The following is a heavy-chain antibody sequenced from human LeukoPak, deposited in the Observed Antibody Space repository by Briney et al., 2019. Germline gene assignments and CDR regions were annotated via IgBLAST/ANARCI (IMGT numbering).Heavy chain of an antibody. CDR3: AKDNGHDYGEPFDY. CDR2: INHSGST. V-gene: IGHV4-34*01. D-gene: IGHD4-17*01. J-gene: IGHJ4*02. Sequence: SETLSLTCAVYGGSFSGYYWSWIRQPPGKGLEWIGEINHSGSTNYNPSLKSRVTISVDTSKNQFSLKLSSVTAADTAVYYCAKDNGHDYGEPFDYWGQGTLVTVSS. CDR1: GGSFSGYY.